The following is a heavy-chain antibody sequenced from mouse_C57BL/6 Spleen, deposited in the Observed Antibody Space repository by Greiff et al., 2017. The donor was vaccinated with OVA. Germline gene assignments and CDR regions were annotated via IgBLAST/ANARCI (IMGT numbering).Heavy chain of an antibody. CDR2: ISDGGSYT. CDR1: GFTFSSYA. CDR3: ARALIRLYAMDY. V-gene: IGHV5-4*03. J-gene: IGHJ4*01. Sequence: DVKLQESGGGLVKPGGSLKLSCAASGFTFSSYAMSWVRQTPEKRLEWVATISDGGSYTYYPDNVKGRFTISRDNAKNNLYLQMSHLKSEDTAMYYCARALIRLYAMDYWGQGTSVTVSS.